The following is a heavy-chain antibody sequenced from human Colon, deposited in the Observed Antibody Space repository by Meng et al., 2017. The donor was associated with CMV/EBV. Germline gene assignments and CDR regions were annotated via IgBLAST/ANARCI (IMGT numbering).Heavy chain of an antibody. CDR2: ISRSSTYI. Sequence: FTFSSYSRSWVRQAPGKGLEWVASISRSSTYIFHADLLRGRFTISRDNAKNSLYLQMNSLRAEDTAIYYCARDWEAGDSGMDSFDYWGQGTLVTVSS. J-gene: IGHJ4*02. V-gene: IGHV3-21*04. CDR1: FTFSSYS. D-gene: IGHD5-18*01. CDR3: ARDWEAGDSGMDSFDY.